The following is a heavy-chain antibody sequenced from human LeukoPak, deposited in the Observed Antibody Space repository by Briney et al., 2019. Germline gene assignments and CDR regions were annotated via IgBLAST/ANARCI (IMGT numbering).Heavy chain of an antibody. J-gene: IGHJ4*02. D-gene: IGHD2-15*01. CDR1: GFTFSSYS. V-gene: IGHV3-21*01. CDR2: ISSSSSYI. Sequence: TGGSLRLSCAASGFTFSSYSMNWVRQAPGKGLEWVSSISSSSSYIYYADSVKGRFTISRDNAKNSLYLQMNSLRAEDTAVYYCVRGRGRTDYFDYWGQGTLVTASS. CDR3: VRGRGRTDYFDY.